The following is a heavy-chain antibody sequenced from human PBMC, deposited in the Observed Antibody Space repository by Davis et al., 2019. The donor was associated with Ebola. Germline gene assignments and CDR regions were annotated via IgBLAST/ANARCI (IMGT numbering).Heavy chain of an antibody. D-gene: IGHD5-18*01. Sequence: ASVTVSRKASGYSFAAHYIHCVRQAPGQGLEWLGRLNPYFGGKIYAQKFQDRVTLTIDTSINTGYMELDRLGSDDTAVYYCARAPGNSIGYSWGWFNPWGQGTLVTVSS. CDR1: GYSFAAHY. CDR2: LNPYFGGK. CDR3: ARAPGNSIGYSWGWFNP. V-gene: IGHV1-2*06. J-gene: IGHJ5*02.